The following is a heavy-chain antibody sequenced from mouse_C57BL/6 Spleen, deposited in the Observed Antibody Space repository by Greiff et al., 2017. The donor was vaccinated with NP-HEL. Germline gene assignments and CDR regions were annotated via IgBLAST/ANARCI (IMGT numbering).Heavy chain of an antibody. V-gene: IGHV1-66*01. CDR1: GYSFTSYY. J-gene: IGHJ4*01. CDR2: IYPGSGNT. Sequence: QLQQSGPELVKPGASVKISCKASGYSFTSYYIHWVKQRPGQGLEWIGWIYPGSGNTKYNEKFKGKATLTADTSSSTAYMQLSSLTSEDSAVYYCARGGDDYDYYAMDYWGQGTSVTVSS. D-gene: IGHD2-4*01. CDR3: ARGGDDYDYYAMDY.